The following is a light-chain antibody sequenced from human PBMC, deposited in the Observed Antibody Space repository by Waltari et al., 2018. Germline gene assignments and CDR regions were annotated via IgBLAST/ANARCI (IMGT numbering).Light chain of an antibody. Sequence: QSALTQPASVSGSPGQSITISCTGTSSDVGGYHYVSWYQQHPGKAPKLMIYEVSNRPSGFSNRFSCSKSGNTASLTISGLQAEDEADYYCSSYTSSSTPVVFGGGTKLTVL. CDR1: SSDVGGYHY. CDR3: SSYTSSSTPVV. CDR2: EVS. V-gene: IGLV2-14*01. J-gene: IGLJ2*01.